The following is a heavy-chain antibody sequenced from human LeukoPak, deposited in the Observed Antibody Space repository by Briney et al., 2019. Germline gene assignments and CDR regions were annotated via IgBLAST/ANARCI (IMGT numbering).Heavy chain of an antibody. CDR2: IYTSGST. CDR1: GGSISSGSYY. J-gene: IGHJ4*02. Sequence: KPSQTLSLTCTVSGGSISSGSYYWSWIRQPAGKGLEWIGRIYTSGSTNYNPSLKSRVTISVDTSKNQFSLKLSSVTAAGTAVYYCARGPEYSGQYYFDYWGQGTLVTVSS. V-gene: IGHV4-61*02. D-gene: IGHD6-6*01. CDR3: ARGPEYSGQYYFDY.